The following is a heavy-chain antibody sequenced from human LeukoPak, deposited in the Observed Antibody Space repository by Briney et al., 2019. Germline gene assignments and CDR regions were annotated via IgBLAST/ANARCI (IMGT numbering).Heavy chain of an antibody. V-gene: IGHV4-59*12. CDR1: GGSISSYY. D-gene: IGHD2-2*01. Sequence: SETLSLTCTVSGGSISSYYWSWIRQPPGKGLEWIGYIYYSGSTNYNPSLKSRVTISVDTSKNQFSLKLSSVTAADTAVYYCARGRVRCSSTSCYPRAAAFDIWGQGTMVTVSS. CDR2: IYYSGST. CDR3: ARGRVRCSSTSCYPRAAAFDI. J-gene: IGHJ3*02.